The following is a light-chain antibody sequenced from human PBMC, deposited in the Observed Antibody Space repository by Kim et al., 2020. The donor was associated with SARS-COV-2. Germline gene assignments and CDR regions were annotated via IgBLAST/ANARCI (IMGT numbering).Light chain of an antibody. J-gene: IGLJ3*02. CDR2: DTS. Sequence: GGTITLPCGSSTGTVTSDHWPYWLQQKPGQAPRTLIYDTSNKYSWTPARFSGSLLGGQAALTLSGAQPEDEADYYCLLLYSGGRRVFGGGTQLTVL. CDR3: LLLYSGGRRV. CDR1: TGTVTSDHW. V-gene: IGLV7-46*01.